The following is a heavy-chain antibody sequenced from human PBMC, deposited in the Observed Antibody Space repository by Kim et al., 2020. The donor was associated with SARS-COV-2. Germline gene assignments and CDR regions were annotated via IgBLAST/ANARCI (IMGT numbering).Heavy chain of an antibody. CDR3: VKNRGSSIYSGLGV. J-gene: IGHJ6*02. Sequence: ADSVKGRFTISRDNSRNTLNLTMNSLRAEDTAVYYCVKNRGSSIYSGLGVWGQGTTVTVSS. D-gene: IGHD2-15*01. V-gene: IGHV3-23*01.